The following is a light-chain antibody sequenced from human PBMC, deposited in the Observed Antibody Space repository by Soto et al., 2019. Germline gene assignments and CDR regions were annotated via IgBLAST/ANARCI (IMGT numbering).Light chain of an antibody. CDR3: SSYAGSKTL. CDR1: SSDVGGYNY. V-gene: IGLV2-8*01. CDR2: EVT. J-gene: IGLJ2*01. Sequence: QSALTQPPSASGSPGQSLTISCTGTSSDVGGYNYVSWYQQHPGKAPKLMIYEVTKRPSGVPDRFSGSKSGNTASLTVSGLQPEDEADYYCSSYAGSKTLFGGGTKLTVL.